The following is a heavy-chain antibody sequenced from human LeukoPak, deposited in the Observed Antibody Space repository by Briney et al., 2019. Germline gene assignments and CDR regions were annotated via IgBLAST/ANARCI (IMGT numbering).Heavy chain of an antibody. CDR3: ASPTTVTTSAYRAFDI. J-gene: IGHJ3*02. D-gene: IGHD4-17*01. CDR1: GGSFSDYY. V-gene: IGHV4-34*01. CDR2: INHSGST. Sequence: SETLSLTCAVHGGSFSDYYWSWIRQPPGKGLEWIGEINHSGSTNYSPSLRSRVTISVDTSKNQFSLNLRSVTAADTAVYYCASPTTVTTSAYRAFDIWGQGTMVTVSA.